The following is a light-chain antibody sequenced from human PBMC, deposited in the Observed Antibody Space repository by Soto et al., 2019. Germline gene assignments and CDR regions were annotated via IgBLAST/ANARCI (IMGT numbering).Light chain of an antibody. CDR2: AAS. J-gene: IGKJ1*01. CDR1: QSITNY. CDR3: QQCYSTPWT. V-gene: IGKV1-39*01. Sequence: DIQMTQSPSSLSASVGDRVTITCRASQSITNYLNWFQQKPGKAPKLLIYAASSLQSGVPSRFSGSGSGTDFTLTISSLQPEDFATYYCQQCYSTPWTFGQGTKVEIK.